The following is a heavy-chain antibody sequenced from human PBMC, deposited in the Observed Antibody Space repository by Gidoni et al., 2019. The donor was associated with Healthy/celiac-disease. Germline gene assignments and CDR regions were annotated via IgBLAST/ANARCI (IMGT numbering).Heavy chain of an antibody. V-gene: IGHV3-11*06. D-gene: IGHD3-22*01. CDR2: ISSSSSYT. Sequence: LEWVSYISSSSSYTNYADSVKGRFTISRDNAKNSLYLQMNSLRAEDTAVYYCARDQQEGRYDSSGYYFDAFDIWGQGTMVTVSS. J-gene: IGHJ3*02. CDR3: ARDQQEGRYDSSGYYFDAFDI.